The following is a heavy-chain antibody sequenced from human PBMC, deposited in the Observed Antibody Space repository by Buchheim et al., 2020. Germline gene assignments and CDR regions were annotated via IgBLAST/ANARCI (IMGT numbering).Heavy chain of an antibody. CDR1: GGSLSSSGYY. CDR3: ARHRWNLGYCRSTSCFYFDY. D-gene: IGHD2-2*01. CDR2: IYYSGST. Sequence: QLQLLESGPGLVKPSETLSLSCTVSGGSLSSSGYYWGWIRQPPGKGLEWIGAIYYSGSTYYNPSLKSRVTISVDTSKNHFSLKLSSVTATDTAVYYCARHRWNLGYCRSTSCFYFDYWGQGTL. V-gene: IGHV4-39*01. J-gene: IGHJ4*02.